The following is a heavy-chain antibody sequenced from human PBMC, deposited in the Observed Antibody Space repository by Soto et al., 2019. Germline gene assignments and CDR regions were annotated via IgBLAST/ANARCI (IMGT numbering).Heavy chain of an antibody. V-gene: IGHV1-46*01. J-gene: IGHJ4*02. CDR1: GYSFTNFH. CDR3: ERDVIGHDNYETIGYYFDH. CDR2: IDPSGGIT. D-gene: IGHD3-22*01. Sequence: QVQLSQFGAEVKKPGASVKVSCKASGYSFTNFHIHWVRQAPGQGLEWMGMIDPSGGITRDAQRLQGRITMTRDASTSTVYMELRSLTSEETAVYYCERDVIGHDNYETIGYYFDHWGQGTLVTVSS.